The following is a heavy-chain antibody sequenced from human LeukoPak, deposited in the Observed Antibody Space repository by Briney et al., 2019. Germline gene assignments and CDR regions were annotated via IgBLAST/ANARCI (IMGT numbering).Heavy chain of an antibody. CDR1: GFAFSSYA. V-gene: IGHV3-23*01. D-gene: IGHD2-8*01. CDR3: AKDRGHCTNGVCHNYYYMDV. Sequence: GGSLRLSCAASGFAFSSYAMRWVRQAPGKGLEGVARISGSGERRDCADSVKGRFTISRDNSKNTLYLEMYSLRAEDTAVYYCAKDRGHCTNGVCHNYYYMDVWGKGTTVTVSS. CDR2: ISGSGERR. J-gene: IGHJ6*03.